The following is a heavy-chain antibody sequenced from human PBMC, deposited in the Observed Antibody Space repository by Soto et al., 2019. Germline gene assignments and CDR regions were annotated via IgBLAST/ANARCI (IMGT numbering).Heavy chain of an antibody. D-gene: IGHD2-8*01. Sequence: ASVKVSCKASGYTFTSYGISWVRQAPGQGLEWMGWISAYNGNTNYAQKLQGRVTMTTDTSTSTAYMELRSLRSDDTAVYYCARDVSEKYYYYYGMDVWGQGTTVTVSS. V-gene: IGHV1-18*01. J-gene: IGHJ6*02. CDR1: GYTFTSYG. CDR3: ARDVSEKYYYYYGMDV. CDR2: ISAYNGNT.